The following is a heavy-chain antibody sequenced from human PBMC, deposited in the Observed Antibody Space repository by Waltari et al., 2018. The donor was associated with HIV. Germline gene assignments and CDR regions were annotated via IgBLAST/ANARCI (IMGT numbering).Heavy chain of an antibody. V-gene: IGHV3-48*02. Sequence: EVHLVESGGGLVQPGGSLRLSCVASGFVFGSERRNWVRQAPGKGLEWISYISSSSSTIYYTDSVKGRFTISRDNAKNLLSLQMNGLRDEDTAVYYCANFDYTDYWGQGTLVTVSS. CDR1: GFVFGSER. CDR2: ISSSSSTI. D-gene: IGHD2-2*02. CDR3: ANFDYTDY. J-gene: IGHJ4*02.